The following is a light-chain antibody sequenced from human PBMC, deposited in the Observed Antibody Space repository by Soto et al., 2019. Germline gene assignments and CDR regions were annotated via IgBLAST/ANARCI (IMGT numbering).Light chain of an antibody. V-gene: IGKV1-39*01. Sequence: DIQLTQSPASLSASVGDRFTITCRASQTISTYLTWYQQKPGKAPGLLIYDASTLQSGVPSRFSASGSGTDFTLTISSLQPEDFATYYCQQDLRPPLTFGPGTRLEIK. J-gene: IGKJ5*01. CDR3: QQDLRPPLT. CDR1: QTISTY. CDR2: DAS.